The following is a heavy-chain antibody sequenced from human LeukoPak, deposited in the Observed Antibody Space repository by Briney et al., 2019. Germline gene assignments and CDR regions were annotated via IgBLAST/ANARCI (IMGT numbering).Heavy chain of an antibody. CDR2: IYYSGST. CDR3: ARALWKYQLLYPYYYGMDV. J-gene: IGHJ6*02. Sequence: SETLSLTCTLSGGSISSYYRSWIRQPPGKGLEWTGYIYYSGSTNYNPSLKSRVTISVDTSKNQFSLKLSSATAADTAVYYCARALWKYQLLYPYYYGMDVWGQGTTVTVSS. D-gene: IGHD2-2*02. V-gene: IGHV4-59*08. CDR1: GGSISSYY.